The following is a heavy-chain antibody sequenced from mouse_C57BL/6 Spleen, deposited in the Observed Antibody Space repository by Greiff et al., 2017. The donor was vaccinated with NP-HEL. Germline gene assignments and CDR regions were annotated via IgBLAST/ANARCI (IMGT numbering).Heavy chain of an antibody. CDR3: ARRYGSSFYAMDY. CDR2: IDPSDSYT. J-gene: IGHJ4*01. V-gene: IGHV1-69*01. D-gene: IGHD1-1*01. Sequence: QVQLKESGAELVMPGASVKLSCKASGYTFTSYWMHWVKQRPGQGLEWIGEIDPSDSYTNYNQKFKGKSTLTVDKSSSTAYMQLSSLTSEDSAVYYCARRYGSSFYAMDYWGQGTSVTVSS. CDR1: GYTFTSYW.